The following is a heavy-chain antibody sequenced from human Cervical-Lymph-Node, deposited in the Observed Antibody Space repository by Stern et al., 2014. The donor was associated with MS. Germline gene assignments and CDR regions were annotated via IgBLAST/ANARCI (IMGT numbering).Heavy chain of an antibody. CDR3: ATLDA. CDR2: ISRRGTT. J-gene: IGHJ5*02. V-gene: IGHV3-69-1*01. CDR1: GFTFSDFS. Sequence: VQLMQSGGGLVQPGGSLRLSCATSGFTFSDFSINWVRQAPGRGLELISSISRRGTTHYADSVKGRFTISRDNGKNSLYLHMNSLRDEDTAIYYCATLDAWGQGTLVIVSS.